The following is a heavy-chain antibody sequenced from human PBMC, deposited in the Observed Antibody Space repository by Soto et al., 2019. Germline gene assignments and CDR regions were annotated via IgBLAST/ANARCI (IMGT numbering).Heavy chain of an antibody. CDR2: INAGNGNT. Sequence: ASVKVSCKASGGTFGNSAIIWVRQAPGQRLEWMGWINAGNGNTKYSQKFQGRVTITIDTSASTAYMELSSLRSEDTAIYYCARDLGGWPDYWGQGTLVTVSS. J-gene: IGHJ4*02. CDR3: ARDLGGWPDY. V-gene: IGHV1-3*01. CDR1: GGTFGNSA. D-gene: IGHD6-19*01.